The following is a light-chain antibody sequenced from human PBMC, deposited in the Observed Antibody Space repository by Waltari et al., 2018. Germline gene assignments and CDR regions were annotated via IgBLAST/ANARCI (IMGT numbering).Light chain of an antibody. J-gene: IGKJ2*03. CDR3: QQHDKSPYS. CDR2: RTS. CDR1: QGVSNW. Sequence: DIQMTQSRSYLSASVGDRVTITCRASQGVSNWLAWYQQKPGKAPKLLIYRTSNLETGVPSRFSGSGSGTDFTLTISSLQSEDIATYYCQQHDKSPYSFGQGTKVEIK. V-gene: IGKV1-33*01.